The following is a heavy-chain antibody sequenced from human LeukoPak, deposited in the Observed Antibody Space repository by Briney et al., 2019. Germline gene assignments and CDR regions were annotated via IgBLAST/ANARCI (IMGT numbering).Heavy chain of an antibody. J-gene: IGHJ5*01. V-gene: IGHV3-74*01. CDR3: VRGGSGSSYGEFVS. CDR2: IKSDGST. Sequence: GGSLRLSCAASGFTFSSYWMHWVRQAPGKGLVWVSRIKSDGSTNYADSVEGRFTISRDNARNTVYLQMNSLSADDTGVYYCVRGGSGSSYGEFVSWGQGTLVTVSS. CDR1: GFTFSSYW. D-gene: IGHD5-18*01.